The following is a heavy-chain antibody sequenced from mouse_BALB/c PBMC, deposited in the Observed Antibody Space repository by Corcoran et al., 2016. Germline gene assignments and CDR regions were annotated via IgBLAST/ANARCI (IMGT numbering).Heavy chain of an antibody. CDR2: IWWDDNK. J-gene: IGHJ4*01. Sequence: QVTLKESGPGILQPSQTLSLTCSFSGFSLSTSGMGVGWIRQPSGEGLEWLAEIWWDDNKYYNPSLKSRLTISKDTSSNQVFLKITSVDTADTATYYCARREDYDAMDYWGQGTSVTVSS. CDR1: GFSLSTSGMG. V-gene: IGHV8-5*01. CDR3: ARREDYDAMDY.